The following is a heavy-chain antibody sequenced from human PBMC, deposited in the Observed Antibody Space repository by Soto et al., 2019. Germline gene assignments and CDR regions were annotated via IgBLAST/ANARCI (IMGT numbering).Heavy chain of an antibody. CDR2: ISGSGGST. CDR1: GFTFSSYA. V-gene: IGHV3-23*01. D-gene: IGHD3-22*01. Sequence: GGSLRLSCAASGFTFSSYAMSWVRQAPGKGLEWVSAISGSGGSTYYADSVKGRFTISRDNSKNTLYPQMNSLRAEDTAVYYCAKDETYYYDSSGYYRPYYFDYWGQGTLVTVSS. CDR3: AKDETYYYDSSGYYRPYYFDY. J-gene: IGHJ4*02.